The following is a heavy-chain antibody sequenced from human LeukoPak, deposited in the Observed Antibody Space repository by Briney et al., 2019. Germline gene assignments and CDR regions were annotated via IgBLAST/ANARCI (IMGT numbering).Heavy chain of an antibody. Sequence: SETLSLTCTVSGGSISSGSYYGSWIRQPAGKGLEWIGRIYTSGSTNYNPSLKSLVTISVDTSKNQFSLKLSSVTAADTAVYYCAREHSGSYLTPPESFQHWGQGTLVTVSS. CDR1: GGSISSGSYY. CDR3: AREHSGSYLTPPESFQH. J-gene: IGHJ1*01. CDR2: IYTSGST. D-gene: IGHD1-26*01. V-gene: IGHV4-61*02.